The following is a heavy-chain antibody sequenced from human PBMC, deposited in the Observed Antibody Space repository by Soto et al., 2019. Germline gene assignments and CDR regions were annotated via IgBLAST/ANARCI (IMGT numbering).Heavy chain of an antibody. CDR2: IIPMLDIT. Sequence: ASVKVSCKASGGSFNSYTISWVRQAPGQGLEWMGRIIPMLDITNYAQNFQGRVTITADRSTSTAYMELSSLRSEDTAVYYCARSTTTYCTTASCFVYFYSWGQGTQVTVSS. CDR1: GGSFNSYT. CDR3: ARSTTTYCTTASCFVYFYS. J-gene: IGHJ4*02. D-gene: IGHD2-2*01. V-gene: IGHV1-69*02.